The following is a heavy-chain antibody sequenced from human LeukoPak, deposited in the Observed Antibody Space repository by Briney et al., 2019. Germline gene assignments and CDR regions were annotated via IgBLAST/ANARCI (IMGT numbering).Heavy chain of an antibody. CDR1: GGSFSGYY. CDR3: ARGYCSSTSCYGGYPIDY. V-gene: IGHV4-34*01. J-gene: IGHJ4*02. Sequence: NTSETLSLTCAVYGGSFSGYYWSWIRQPPGKGLEWIGEINHSGSTNYNPSLKSRVTISVDTSKNQFSLKLSSVTAADTAVYYCARGYCSSTSCYGGYPIDYWGQGTLVTVSS. D-gene: IGHD2-2*01. CDR2: INHSGST.